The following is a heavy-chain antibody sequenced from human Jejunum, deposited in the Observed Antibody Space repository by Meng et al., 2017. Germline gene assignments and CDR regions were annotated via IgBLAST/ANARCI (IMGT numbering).Heavy chain of an antibody. J-gene: IGHJ5*02. CDR3: ARLGITETIGGFDP. Sequence: PGTFNPSQPLSLTCPVSGCSLRTGAYYWSWIRQHPGKGLEWIGYIYYTGSTFYNPSLKSRVSISLETSKNQFSLKVTSVTAADTAFYYCARLGITETIGGFDPWGQGILVTVAS. D-gene: IGHD1-7*01. V-gene: IGHV4-31*03. CDR2: IYYTGST. CDR1: GCSLRTGAYY.